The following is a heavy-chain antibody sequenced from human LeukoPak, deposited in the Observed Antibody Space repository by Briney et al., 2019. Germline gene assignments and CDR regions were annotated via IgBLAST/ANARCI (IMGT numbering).Heavy chain of an antibody. CDR3: ARNLGDSSGYYLSFDY. D-gene: IGHD3-22*01. CDR1: AGTFSSYA. J-gene: IGHJ4*02. CDR2: IIPIFGTA. V-gene: IGHV1-69*19. Sequence: SVNVSCKASAGTFSSYAISWVRQAPGQGLECMGGIIPIFGTANSGQKLEGRVTITADESKSTAYMELSSLRSEDTAVYYCARNLGDSSGYYLSFDYWGQGTLVTVSA.